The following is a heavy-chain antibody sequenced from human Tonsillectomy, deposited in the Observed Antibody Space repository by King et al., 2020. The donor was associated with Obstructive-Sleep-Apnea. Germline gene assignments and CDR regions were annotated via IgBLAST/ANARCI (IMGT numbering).Heavy chain of an antibody. CDR2: ISTNTGNP. J-gene: IGHJ4*02. CDR1: GYTFKNYA. CDR3: ATRGQVITF. D-gene: IGHD3/OR15-3a*01. V-gene: IGHV7-4-1*02. Sequence: VQLVESGSELKKPGASVKVSCKASGYTFKNYAMNWVRQAPGQGLEWMGWISTNTGNPTYAQGFTGRFVFSLDTSASTAYLQITSLKAEDTAVYFCATRGQVITFWGQGTLVTVSS.